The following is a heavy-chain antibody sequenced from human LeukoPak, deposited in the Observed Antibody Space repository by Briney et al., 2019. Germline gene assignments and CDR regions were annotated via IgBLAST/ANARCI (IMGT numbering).Heavy chain of an antibody. CDR3: AKDLDQLYYYDSSGGFDY. D-gene: IGHD3-22*01. CDR2: ISWNSGSI. V-gene: IGHV3-9*01. Sequence: GGSLRLSCAASGFTLDDYAMHWVRQAPGKGLEWVSGISWNSGSIGYADSVKGRFTISRDNAKNSLYLQMNSLRAEDTALYYCAKDLDQLYYYDSSGGFDYWGQGTLVTVSS. CDR1: GFTLDDYA. J-gene: IGHJ4*02.